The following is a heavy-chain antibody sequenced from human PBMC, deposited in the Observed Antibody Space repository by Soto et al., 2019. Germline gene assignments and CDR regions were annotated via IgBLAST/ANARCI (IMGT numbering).Heavy chain of an antibody. CDR2: IYYSGST. D-gene: IGHD6-19*01. V-gene: IGHV4-39*01. Sequence: QLQLQESGPGLVKPSETLSLTCTVSGGSISSSSYYWGWIRQPPGQGLEWIGSIYYSGSTYYNPSPKRRVTIPVDTPTNHSALMLGSVTAADAAVDNCARQDRGWSVGYYFDYWGQGTLVAVSS. J-gene: IGHJ4*02. CDR3: ARQDRGWSVGYYFDY. CDR1: GGSISSSSYY.